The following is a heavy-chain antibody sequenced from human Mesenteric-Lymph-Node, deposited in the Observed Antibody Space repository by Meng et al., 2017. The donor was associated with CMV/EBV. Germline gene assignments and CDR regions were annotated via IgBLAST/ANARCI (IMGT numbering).Heavy chain of an antibody. V-gene: IGHV3-30-3*01. Sequence: GESLKISCAASGFTVSNYAMHWVRQAPGKGLEWVAVISYDGSKKYYADSVKGRFTISRDNSKSTPFLQMNSLRPEDTAVYYCAKDPPYRNSWYGPRQLDFWGQGTLVTVSS. D-gene: IGHD6-13*01. CDR3: AKDPPYRNSWYGPRQLDF. J-gene: IGHJ4*02. CDR1: GFTVSNYA. CDR2: ISYDGSKK.